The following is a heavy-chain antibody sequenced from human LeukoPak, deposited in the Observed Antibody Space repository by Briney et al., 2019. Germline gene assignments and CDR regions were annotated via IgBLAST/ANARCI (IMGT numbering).Heavy chain of an antibody. CDR3: ARAEGPEGIVVTLFDY. V-gene: IGHV1-2*02. D-gene: IGHD3-22*01. Sequence: GASVKVSCKASGYTFTGYYMHWVRQAPGQGLEWMGWINPNSGGTNYAQKFQGRVTMTRDTSISTAYMELSRLRSDDTAVHYCARAEGPEGIVVTLFDYWGQGTLVTVSS. CDR1: GYTFTGYY. CDR2: INPNSGGT. J-gene: IGHJ4*02.